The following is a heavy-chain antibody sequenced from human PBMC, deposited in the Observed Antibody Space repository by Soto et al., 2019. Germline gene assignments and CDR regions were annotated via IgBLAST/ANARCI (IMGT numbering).Heavy chain of an antibody. V-gene: IGHV3-7*03. Sequence: GDRRPFCAASGFPFRIPWTTWDRPSPGKGLQWVANIRQDGSQTYYVDSVKGRFTVSRDNARNSMYLQMNNLRAEDSAVYYCASRPSDVKYYGVFDYWGPGTLVTFSS. CDR3: ASRPSDVKYYGVFDY. CDR1: GFPFRIPW. D-gene: IGHD3-16*01. J-gene: IGHJ4*02. CDR2: IRQDGSQT.